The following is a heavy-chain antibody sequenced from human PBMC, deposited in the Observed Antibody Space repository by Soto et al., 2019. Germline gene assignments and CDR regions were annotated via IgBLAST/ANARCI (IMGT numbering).Heavy chain of an antibody. CDR1: GFTFSSYG. D-gene: IGHD2-2*01. CDR3: AKDRQLLFLYRNYYMDV. CDR2: ISYDGSNK. Sequence: GGSLRLSCAASGFTFSSYGMHWVRQAPGKGLEWVAVISYDGSNKYYADSVKGRFTISRDNSKNTLYLQMNSLRAEDTAVYYCAKDRQLLFLYRNYYMDVWGKGTTATVSS. J-gene: IGHJ6*03. V-gene: IGHV3-30*18.